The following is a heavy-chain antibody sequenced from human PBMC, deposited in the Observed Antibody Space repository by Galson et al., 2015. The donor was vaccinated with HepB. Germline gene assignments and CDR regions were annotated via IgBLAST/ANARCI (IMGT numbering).Heavy chain of an antibody. CDR1: GFTFSSYS. CDR3: ARAKRRRWELTTLAY. CDR2: ISSSSSYI. D-gene: IGHD1-26*01. J-gene: IGHJ4*02. V-gene: IGHV3-21*01. Sequence: SLRLSCAASGFTFSSYSMNWVRQAPGKGLEWVSSISSSSSYIYYADSVKGRFTISRDNAKNSLYLQMNSLRAEDTAVYYCARAKRRRWELTTLAYWGQGTLVTVSS.